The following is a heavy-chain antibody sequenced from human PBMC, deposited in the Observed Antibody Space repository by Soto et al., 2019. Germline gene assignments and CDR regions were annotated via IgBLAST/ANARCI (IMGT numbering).Heavy chain of an antibody. D-gene: IGHD2-2*01. CDR1: GYSFTSYW. CDR3: ARTEDIVLVPAARRRRTDYYYCMDV. CDR2: IYPGDSDT. J-gene: IGHJ6*02. Sequence: GESLKISCKGSGYSFTSYWIGWVRQMPGKGLEWMGIIYPGDSDTRYSPSFHGQVTISADKSISTAYLQWSSLKASDTAMYYGARTEDIVLVPAARRRRTDYYYCMDVWGQGTTVTVSS. V-gene: IGHV5-51*01.